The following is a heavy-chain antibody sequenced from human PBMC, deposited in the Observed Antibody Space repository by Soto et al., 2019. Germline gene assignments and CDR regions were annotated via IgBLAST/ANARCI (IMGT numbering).Heavy chain of an antibody. V-gene: IGHV4-59*11. CDR2: ISYSGSS. CDR1: GGSMSSHY. J-gene: IGHJ4*02. Sequence: SETLSLTCTVSGGSMSSHYWTWLRQPPGKGLEWIGYISYSGSSYYDPSLKSRVTISADTSRNQFSLRLTSVIAADTAVYFCARADPDASVGFWGQGTLVTVSS. CDR3: ARADPDASVGF. D-gene: IGHD3-16*01.